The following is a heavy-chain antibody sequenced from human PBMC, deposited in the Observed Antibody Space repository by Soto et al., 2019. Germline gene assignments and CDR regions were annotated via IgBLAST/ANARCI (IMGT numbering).Heavy chain of an antibody. CDR2: ISSYGADR. CDR1: GFTFNSYA. Sequence: GALLLTCAASGFTFNSYAMHWVRQAPGKGLELVSAISSYGADRYYADSVKGRFAISRDNPKNTLYLQMSSLRAEDTAVYYCDKEGYMRSYWYGHFDYWGQGALVTVYS. J-gene: IGHJ4*02. V-gene: IGHV3-64D*06. CDR3: DKEGYMRSYWYGHFDY. D-gene: IGHD6-19*01.